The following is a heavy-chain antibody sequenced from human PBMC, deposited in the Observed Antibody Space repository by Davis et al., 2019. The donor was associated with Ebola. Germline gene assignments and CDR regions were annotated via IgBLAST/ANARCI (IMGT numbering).Heavy chain of an antibody. J-gene: IGHJ4*02. Sequence: LRLSCPISGDSVSSNSAAWNWIRQSPSRGLEWLGRTYYRSKWYNDYAVSVKSRITINPDTSKNQFSLQLNSVTPEDTAVYYCVRDLGGRFDYWGQGTQVTVSS. V-gene: IGHV6-1*01. CDR3: VRDLGGRFDY. CDR1: GDSVSSNSAA. CDR2: TYYRSKWYN.